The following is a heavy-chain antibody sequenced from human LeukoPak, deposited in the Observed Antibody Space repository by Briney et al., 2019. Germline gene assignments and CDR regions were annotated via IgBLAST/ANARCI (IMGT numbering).Heavy chain of an antibody. CDR2: SSSSGSTI. D-gene: IGHD3/OR15-3a*01. CDR1: EFVFSDYY. V-gene: IGHV3-11*01. CDR3: ARRRDFIDY. J-gene: IGHJ4*02. Sequence: GGSLRLSCAASEFVFSDYYMSWIRQAPGKGLEWVSYSSSSGSTIYYADSVKGRFAISRDNAKNSLYLQMNSLRAEDTALYYCARRRDFIDYWGQGTLVTVSS.